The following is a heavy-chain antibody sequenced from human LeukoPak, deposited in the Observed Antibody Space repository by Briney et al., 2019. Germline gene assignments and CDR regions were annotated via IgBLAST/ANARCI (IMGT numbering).Heavy chain of an antibody. J-gene: IGHJ4*02. D-gene: IGHD6-13*01. CDR3: ARDTIRYSSSWYRNTYYFDY. V-gene: IGHV4-59*12. CDR1: GGSISSYY. CDR2: IYYSGST. Sequence: SETLSLTCTVSGGSISSYYWSWIRQPPGKGLEWIGYIYYSGSTNYNPSLKSRVTISVDTSKDQFSLKLSSVTAADTAVYYCARDTIRYSSSWYRNTYYFDYWGQGTLVTVSS.